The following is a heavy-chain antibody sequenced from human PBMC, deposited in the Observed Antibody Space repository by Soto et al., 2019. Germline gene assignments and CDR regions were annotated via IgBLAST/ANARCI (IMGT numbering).Heavy chain of an antibody. Sequence: APVKVSCKVSGYTLTELSMHWVRQATGKGLEWMGGVDPEDGETIYAQKFQGRVTMTEHTSADTAYMELSSLKSEDTAVYYCATEGAYTWGGSFKREVWYFDLWGQGTLVTVSS. V-gene: IGHV1-24*01. CDR3: ATEGAYTWGGSFKREVWYFDL. J-gene: IGHJ4*02. D-gene: IGHD3-16*01. CDR2: VDPEDGET. CDR1: GYTLTELS.